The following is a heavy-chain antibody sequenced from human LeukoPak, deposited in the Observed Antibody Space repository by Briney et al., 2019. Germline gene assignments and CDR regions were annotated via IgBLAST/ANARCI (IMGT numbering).Heavy chain of an antibody. CDR1: GGSISSGDYY. CDR2: IYYSGST. CDR3: ARDRAPIYDILTGYSSLFSAFDI. V-gene: IGHV4-30-4*01. D-gene: IGHD3-9*01. Sequence: PSETLSLTCTVSGGSISSGDYYWSWIRQPPGKGLEWIGYIYYSGSTYYNPSLKSRVTISVDTSKNQFSLKLSSVTAADTAVYYCARDRAPIYDILTGYSSLFSAFDIWGQGTMVTVSS. J-gene: IGHJ3*02.